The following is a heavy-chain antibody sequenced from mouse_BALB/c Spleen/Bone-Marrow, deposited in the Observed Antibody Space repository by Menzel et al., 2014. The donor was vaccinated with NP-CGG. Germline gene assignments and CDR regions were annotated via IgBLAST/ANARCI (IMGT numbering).Heavy chain of an antibody. Sequence: EVMLVESGGNLVKSGGSLKLSCAASGFTFSSYGMPWVRRTPEKRLEWVATISGGGSYTFYPDSVKGRFTISRDNAKNNLYLQLSSLRSEDTALYYCARHAYYDQTEVSFVYWGQGTLVTVSA. CDR1: GFTFSSYG. D-gene: IGHD2-4*01. J-gene: IGHJ3*01. CDR2: ISGGGSYT. V-gene: IGHV5-9-2*01. CDR3: ARHAYYDQTEVSFVY.